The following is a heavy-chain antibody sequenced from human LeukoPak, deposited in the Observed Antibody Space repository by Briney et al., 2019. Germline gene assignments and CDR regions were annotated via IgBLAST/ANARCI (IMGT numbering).Heavy chain of an antibody. V-gene: IGHV4-34*01. CDR3: VTLSSSSRGATVVGDY. J-gene: IGHJ4*02. D-gene: IGHD4-17*01. CDR2: INHSGST. CDR1: GGSYSGYY. Sequence: SQTLPLTCAVYGGSYSGYYWSWIRQPPAKGLEWIGEINHSGSTNYNPSLKSRVTISVDTSKNQFSLKLSSVTAADTAVYYCVTLSSSSRGATVVGDYWGQGTLVTVSS.